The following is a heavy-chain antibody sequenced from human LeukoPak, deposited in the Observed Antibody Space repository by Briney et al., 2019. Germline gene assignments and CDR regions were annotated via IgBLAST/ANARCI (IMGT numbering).Heavy chain of an antibody. CDR1: GGSISSYY. CDR3: ARTYYDSSGYYLESYWYFDL. J-gene: IGHJ2*01. V-gene: IGHV4-59*08. D-gene: IGHD3-22*01. Sequence: SETLSLTCTVSGGSISSYYWSWIRQPPGKGLEWIGYIYYSGSTNYNPSLKSRVTISVDTSKNQFSLKLSSVTAADTAVYYCARTYYDSSGYYLESYWYFDLWGRGTLVTVSS. CDR2: IYYSGST.